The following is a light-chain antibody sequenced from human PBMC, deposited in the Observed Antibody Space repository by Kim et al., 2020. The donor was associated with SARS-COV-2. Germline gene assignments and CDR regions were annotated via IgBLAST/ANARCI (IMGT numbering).Light chain of an antibody. CDR1: KLGDKY. CDR3: QAWDSSTGV. J-gene: IGLJ2*01. Sequence: SYELTQPPSVSVSPGQTASITCSGDKLGDKYACWYQQKPGQSPVLVIYQDSKRPSGIPERFSGSNSGNTATLTISGTQAMDEADYYCQAWDSSTGVFGGGTQPTV. CDR2: QDS. V-gene: IGLV3-1*01.